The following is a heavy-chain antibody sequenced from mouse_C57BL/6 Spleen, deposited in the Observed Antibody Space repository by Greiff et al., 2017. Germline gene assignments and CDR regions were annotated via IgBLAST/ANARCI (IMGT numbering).Heavy chain of an antibody. CDR3: ARRIGYYAMDY. CDR1: GYAFSSYW. V-gene: IGHV1-80*01. J-gene: IGHJ4*01. Sequence: VQLQQSGAELVKPGASVKISCKASGYAFSSYWMNWVKQRPGKGLEWIGQIYPGDGDTNYNGKFKGKATLTADKSTSTAYMQLSSLTSEDSAVYFCARRIGYYAMDYWGQGTSVTVSS. CDR2: IYPGDGDT.